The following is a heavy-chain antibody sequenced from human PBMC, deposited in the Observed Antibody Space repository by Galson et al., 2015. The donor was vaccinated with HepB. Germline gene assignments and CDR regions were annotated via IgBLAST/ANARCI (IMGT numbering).Heavy chain of an antibody. CDR1: GFTFSSYA. D-gene: IGHD3-10*01. CDR2: ISGSGGST. V-gene: IGHV3-23*01. CDR3: ARCSNRVRGVIITGDAFDI. Sequence: SLRLSCAASGFTFSSYAMSWVRQAPGKGLEWVSAISGSGGSTYYADSVKGRFTISRDNSKNTLYLQMNSLRAEDTAVYYCARCSNRVRGVIITGDAFDIWGQGTMVTVSS. J-gene: IGHJ3*02.